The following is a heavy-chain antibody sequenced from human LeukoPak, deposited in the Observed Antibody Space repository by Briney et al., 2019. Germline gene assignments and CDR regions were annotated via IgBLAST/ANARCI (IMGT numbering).Heavy chain of an antibody. CDR1: GFTFSSYW. CDR2: INQDGSQK. Sequence: GGSLRLSCAASGFTFSSYWMHWVRQAPGKGLEWVANINQDGSQKYYVDSVKGRFTVSRDNSRNTLYLQINSLRAEDTAVYYCAKNGAYSGYDYIDYWGQGTLVTVSS. J-gene: IGHJ4*02. CDR3: AKNGAYSGYDYIDY. V-gene: IGHV3-7*03. D-gene: IGHD5-12*01.